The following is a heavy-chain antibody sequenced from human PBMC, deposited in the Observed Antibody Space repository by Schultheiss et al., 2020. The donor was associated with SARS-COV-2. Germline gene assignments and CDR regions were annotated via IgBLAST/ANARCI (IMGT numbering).Heavy chain of an antibody. V-gene: IGHV3-21*01. CDR1: GFTFSDYY. J-gene: IGHJ4*02. D-gene: IGHD4-23*01. CDR2: ISSSSNYI. CDR3: ARAEYGGNSLDY. Sequence: GGSLRLSCAASGFTFSDYYMNWVRQAPGKGLEWVSAISSSSNYIYYADSVEGRFTISRDNAWNSLYLQMNSLRAEDTAVYYCARAEYGGNSLDYWGQGTLVTVSS.